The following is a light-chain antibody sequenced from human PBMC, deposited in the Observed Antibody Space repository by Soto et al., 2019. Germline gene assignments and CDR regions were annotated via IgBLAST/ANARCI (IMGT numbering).Light chain of an antibody. J-gene: IGKJ4*01. V-gene: IGKV1-8*01. CDR3: QQYYSYPLT. CDR2: AAS. Sequence: AIRMTQSPSSFSASTGDRVTITCRASQGIRSYLAWYQQKPGKAPKLLIYAASTLQSWFPSRFSGSGSGTDFTLTISCLQSEDFATYYCQQYYSYPLTFGGGTKVDIK. CDR1: QGIRSY.